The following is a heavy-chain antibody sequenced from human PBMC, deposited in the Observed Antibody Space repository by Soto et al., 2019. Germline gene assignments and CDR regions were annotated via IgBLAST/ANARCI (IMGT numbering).Heavy chain of an antibody. J-gene: IGHJ4*02. CDR1: GGSISTVDYW. D-gene: IGHD7-27*01. V-gene: IGHV4-30-4*01. CDR2: LYDGGRT. CDR3: ARGPSGDKVDS. Sequence: QVQLQESGPGLVKPSQTLSLTCTVSGGSISTVDYWWSWIRQSPDMGLEWIGHLYDGGRTYNNPSLESRVTMSVYTSKSQLSLTLSSVSAADTAVYYCARGPSGDKVDSWGQGTLITVSS.